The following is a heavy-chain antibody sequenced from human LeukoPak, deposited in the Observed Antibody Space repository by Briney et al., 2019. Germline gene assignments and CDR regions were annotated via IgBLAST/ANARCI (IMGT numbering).Heavy chain of an antibody. CDR3: ATITALICSGGSCYDYYYYGMDV. D-gene: IGHD2-15*01. CDR1: GYTLTELS. Sequence: GASVKVSCKVSGYTLTELSMHWVRQAPGKGLEWMGGFDPEDGETIYAQKFQGRVTMTEDTSTDTAYMGLSSLRSEDTAVYYCATITALICSGGSCYDYYYYGMDVWGQGTTVTVSS. CDR2: FDPEDGET. J-gene: IGHJ6*02. V-gene: IGHV1-24*01.